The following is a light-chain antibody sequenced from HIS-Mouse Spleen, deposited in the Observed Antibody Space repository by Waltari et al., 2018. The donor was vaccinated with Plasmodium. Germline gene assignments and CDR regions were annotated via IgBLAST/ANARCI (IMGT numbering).Light chain of an antibody. V-gene: IGKV1D-8*02. CDR1: QGINRY. J-gene: IGKJ2*01. CDR2: AAS. Sequence: AIWMTQSPSLLSACTGERVPISCRMSQGINRYLAWYQQKPRKAPELLIYAASTLQSGVPSRFSGSVSGTDFTLTIICLQSEDFATYYCQQYYSFPYTFGQGTKLEIK. CDR3: QQYYSFPYT.